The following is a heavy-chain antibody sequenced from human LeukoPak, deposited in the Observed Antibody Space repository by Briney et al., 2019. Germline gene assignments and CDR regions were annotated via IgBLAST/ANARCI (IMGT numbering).Heavy chain of an antibody. CDR1: GGSISSGGYY. CDR2: ISSSSSYI. CDR3: ARDGAVGATDPLFDY. V-gene: IGHV3-21*01. Sequence: PSETLSLTCTVSGGSISSGGYYWSWVRQAPGKGLEWVSSISSSSSYIYYADSVKGRFTISRDNAKNSLYLQMNSLRAEDTAVYYCARDGAVGATDPLFDYWGQGTLVTVSS. D-gene: IGHD1-26*01. J-gene: IGHJ4*02.